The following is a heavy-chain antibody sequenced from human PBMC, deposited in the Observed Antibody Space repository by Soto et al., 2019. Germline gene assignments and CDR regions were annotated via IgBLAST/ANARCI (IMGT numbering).Heavy chain of an antibody. CDR1: GGSIYRCVYY. CDR3: GKVLVGATGHTDSDS. Sequence: PSETLSLTCTVSGGSIYRCVYYWGWIRQRPGRGREWIGNIDYNGVTYSNPSLKSRVTISRDTSKNQFPLKLTYVTAADTAVYYCGKVLVGATGHTDSDSWGPGTLVTVYS. CDR2: IDYNGVT. V-gene: IGHV4-39*01. D-gene: IGHD2-15*01. J-gene: IGHJ4*02.